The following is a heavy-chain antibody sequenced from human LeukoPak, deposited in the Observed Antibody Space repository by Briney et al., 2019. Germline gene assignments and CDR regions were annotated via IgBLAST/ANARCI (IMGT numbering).Heavy chain of an antibody. Sequence: GSLRLSCAASGFTFSSYAMSWVRQAPGKGLEWVSAISGSGGSTYYADTVKGRFTISRDNSKNTLYLQMNSLRAEDTAVYYCAKCRIGSYYYDSSGYYYEDPFDYWGQGTLVTVSS. CDR1: GFTFSSYA. J-gene: IGHJ4*02. D-gene: IGHD3-22*01. CDR2: ISGSGGST. CDR3: AKCRIGSYYYDSSGYYYEDPFDY. V-gene: IGHV3-23*01.